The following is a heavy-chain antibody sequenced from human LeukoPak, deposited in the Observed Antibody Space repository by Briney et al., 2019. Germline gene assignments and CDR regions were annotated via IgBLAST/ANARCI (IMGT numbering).Heavy chain of an antibody. CDR3: ARDPYSGNYGNDYYYYMDV. V-gene: IGHV3-23*01. CDR1: GFTFSSYA. CDR2: INAGGGST. J-gene: IGHJ6*03. D-gene: IGHD1-26*01. Sequence: PGGSLRLSCTASGFTFSSYAMTWVRQAPGKGLEWVSAINAGGGSTYYADSLKGRFAISRDNSKSTLYPQMDSLGPEDTAVYYCARDPYSGNYGNDYYYYMDVWGKGTTVTISS.